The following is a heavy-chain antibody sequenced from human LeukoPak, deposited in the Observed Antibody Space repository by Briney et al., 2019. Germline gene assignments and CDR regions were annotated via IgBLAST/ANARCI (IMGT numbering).Heavy chain of an antibody. V-gene: IGHV3-13*01. CDR3: ARETVGTTLFDY. D-gene: IGHD1-26*01. Sequence: AGGSLRLSCAASGFIFSDYDMHWVRQPIGKGLEWVSAIGTADDTYYPGSVKGRFTISRDNAKNSLYLQMSSLRVDDSAVYYCARETVGTTLFDYWGQGTLVTVSS. CDR2: IGTADDT. J-gene: IGHJ4*02. CDR1: GFIFSDYD.